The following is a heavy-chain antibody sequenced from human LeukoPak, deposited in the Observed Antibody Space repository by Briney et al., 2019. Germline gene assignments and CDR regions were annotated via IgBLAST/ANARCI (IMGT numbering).Heavy chain of an antibody. Sequence: GASVKVSCKASGYTFTGYYMHWVRQAPGQGLEWMGWINPNSGGTNYAQKFQGRVTMTRDTSISTAYMELSRLRSDDTAVYYCARDRKSLEWLIDYWGQGTLVTVSS. CDR3: ARDRKSLEWLIDY. D-gene: IGHD3-3*01. J-gene: IGHJ4*02. V-gene: IGHV1-2*02. CDR1: GYTFTGYY. CDR2: INPNSGGT.